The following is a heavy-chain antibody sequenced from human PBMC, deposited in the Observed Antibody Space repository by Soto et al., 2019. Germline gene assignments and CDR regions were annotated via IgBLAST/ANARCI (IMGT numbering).Heavy chain of an antibody. D-gene: IGHD2-2*01. CDR2: INHSGST. Sequence: PSETLSLTCAVYGGSFSGYYWSWIRQPPGKGLEWIGEINHSGSTNYNPSLKSRVTISVDTSKNQLSLKLRSVTAADTAVYYCARRTDCSSTSCYYYGMDVWGQGTTVTVSS. J-gene: IGHJ6*02. CDR3: ARRTDCSSTSCYYYGMDV. V-gene: IGHV4-34*01. CDR1: GGSFSGYY.